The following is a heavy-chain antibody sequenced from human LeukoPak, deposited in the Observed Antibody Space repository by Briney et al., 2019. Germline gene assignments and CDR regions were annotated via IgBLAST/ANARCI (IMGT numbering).Heavy chain of an antibody. CDR3: ARDAGKTPYYYDSSGSYYYYYMDV. CDR1: GYTFTSYG. J-gene: IGHJ6*03. D-gene: IGHD3-22*01. CDR2: IIAYNGNS. V-gene: IGHV1-18*01. Sequence: ASVKVSCKASGYTFTSYGISWVRQAPGQGLEWMGWIIAYNGNSNYAQKLQGRVTMTTDTSTSTGYMELRSLRSDDTAVYYCARDAGKTPYYYDSSGSYYYYYMDVWGKGTTVTVSS.